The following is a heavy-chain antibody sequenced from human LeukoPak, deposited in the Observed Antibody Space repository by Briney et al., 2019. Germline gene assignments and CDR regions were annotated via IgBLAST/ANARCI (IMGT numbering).Heavy chain of an antibody. CDR2: IRYDGSNK. D-gene: IGHD2-15*01. CDR3: ARGTSTVAATVDY. Sequence: GGSLRLSCAASGFTFSSYGMHWVRQAPGKGLEWVAFIRYDGSNKYYADSVKGRLTISRDSSKNTLYLQMNSLRAEDTAVYYCARGTSTVAATVDYWGQGTLVTVSS. V-gene: IGHV3-30*02. J-gene: IGHJ4*02. CDR1: GFTFSSYG.